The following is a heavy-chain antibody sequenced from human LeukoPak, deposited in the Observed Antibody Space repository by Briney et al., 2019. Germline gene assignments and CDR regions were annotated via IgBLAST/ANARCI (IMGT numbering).Heavy chain of an antibody. J-gene: IGHJ3*02. V-gene: IGHV3-21*01. CDR3: ARVGVVGATLDAFDI. CDR1: GFTFRSYS. D-gene: IGHD1-26*01. CDR2: ISSSSSSR. Sequence: PGGSLTLSCAASGFTFRSYSMNWVRQAPGKGLEWVSSISSSSSSRYYADSVKGRFTISRDDAKNSLYLQMNSLSAGDTAVYYCARVGVVGATLDAFDIWGQGTMVTVSS.